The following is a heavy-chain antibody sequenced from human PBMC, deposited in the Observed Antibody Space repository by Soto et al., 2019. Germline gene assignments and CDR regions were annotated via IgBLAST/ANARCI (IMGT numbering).Heavy chain of an antibody. CDR2: ISRSSSYI. CDR1: GFTFSSYS. D-gene: IGHD1-26*01. V-gene: IGHV3-21*01. CDR3: AREPHREGFDY. Sequence: EVQLVESGGGLVKPGGSLRLSCAASGFTFSSYSLNWVRQSPGRGLEWVSSISRSSSYIYYADSVKGRFPISRDNAKNSLYLQINSLKAEDTAVYYWAREPHREGFDYWGQGTLVTVSS. J-gene: IGHJ4*02.